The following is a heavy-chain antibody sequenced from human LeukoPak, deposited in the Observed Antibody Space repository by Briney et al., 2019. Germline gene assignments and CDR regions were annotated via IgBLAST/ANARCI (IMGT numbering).Heavy chain of an antibody. CDR2: ISFNNVV. CDR3: AREQTRGGDLRY. D-gene: IGHD2-21*02. CDR1: GFTFSSYS. V-gene: IGHV3-21*01. Sequence: GGSLRLSCVGSGFTFSSYSMNWVRQAPGKGLEWVSSISFNNVVFYADSVKGRFTISRDNAKNSLYLQMFSLRAEDTAVYYCAREQTRGGDLRYWGQGALVTVSS. J-gene: IGHJ4*02.